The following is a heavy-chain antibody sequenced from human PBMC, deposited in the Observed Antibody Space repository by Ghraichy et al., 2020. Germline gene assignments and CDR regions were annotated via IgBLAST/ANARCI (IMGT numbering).Heavy chain of an antibody. D-gene: IGHD4-11*01. V-gene: IGHV4-34*01. CDR1: GGSFSGYY. CDR2: INHSGST. Sequence: SQTLSLTCAVYGGSFSGYYWSWIRQPPGKGLEWIGEINHSGSTNYNPSLKSRVTISVDTSKNQFSLKLSSVTAADTAVYYCARGIVGMTTVTHYYYYYYMDVWGKGTTVTVSS. CDR3: ARGIVGMTTVTHYYYYYYMDV. J-gene: IGHJ6*03.